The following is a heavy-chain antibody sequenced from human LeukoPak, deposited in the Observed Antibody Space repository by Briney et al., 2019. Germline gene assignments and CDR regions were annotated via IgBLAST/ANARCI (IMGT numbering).Heavy chain of an antibody. CDR3: ARIGRYCSTTSCYFGSNWYFDL. CDR2: IIPILGIA. J-gene: IGHJ2*01. CDR1: GGTFSSYA. D-gene: IGHD2-2*01. V-gene: IGHV1-69*04. Sequence: GSSVKVSCKASGGTFSSYAISWVRQAPGQGLEWMGRIIPILGIANYAQKFQGRVTITADKSTSTAYMELNGLRSEDTAVYYCARIGRYCSTTSCYFGSNWYFDLWGRGTLVTVSS.